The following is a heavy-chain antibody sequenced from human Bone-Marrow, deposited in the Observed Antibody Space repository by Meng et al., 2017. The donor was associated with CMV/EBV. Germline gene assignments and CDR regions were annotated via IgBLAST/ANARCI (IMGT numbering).Heavy chain of an antibody. V-gene: IGHV3-23*01. Sequence: GGSLRLSCVVSEFTFRRNAMSWVRQAPGKGLEWVSTMGPRGKSAYYADSVRGRFTISRDNSKNTLYLQMNSLRAEDTAVYYCARDLRAAAFDYWGQGTLVTVSS. D-gene: IGHD6-13*01. CDR1: EFTFRRNA. J-gene: IGHJ4*02. CDR3: ARDLRAAAFDY. CDR2: MGPRGKSA.